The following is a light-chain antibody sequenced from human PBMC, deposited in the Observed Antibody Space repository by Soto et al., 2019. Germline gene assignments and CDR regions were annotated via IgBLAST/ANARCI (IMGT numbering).Light chain of an antibody. CDR1: SSDVGNYNL. V-gene: IGLV2-23*01. J-gene: IGLJ1*01. Sequence: QSVLTQPASVSGSPGQSITVSCTGTSSDVGNYNLVSWYQQYPGKAPKLMIYEATKRPSGVSNRFSASKSGNTASLPISGLQADDEADYYCCSYSGISSFYVFGTGTKVTVL. CDR2: EAT. CDR3: CSYSGISSFYV.